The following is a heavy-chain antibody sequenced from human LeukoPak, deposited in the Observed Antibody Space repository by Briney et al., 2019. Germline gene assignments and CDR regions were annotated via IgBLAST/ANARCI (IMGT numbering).Heavy chain of an antibody. J-gene: IGHJ4*02. CDR3: ARDSKARNYYDSSGGPYYFDY. D-gene: IGHD3-22*01. CDR1: GYTFTSYY. V-gene: IGHV1-46*01. CDR2: INPSGGST. Sequence: ASVKVSCEASGYTFTSYYMHWVRQAPGQGLEWMGIINPSGGSTSYAQKFQGRVTMTRDTSTSTVYMELSSLRSEDTAVYYCARDSKARNYYDSSGGPYYFDYWGQGTLVTVSS.